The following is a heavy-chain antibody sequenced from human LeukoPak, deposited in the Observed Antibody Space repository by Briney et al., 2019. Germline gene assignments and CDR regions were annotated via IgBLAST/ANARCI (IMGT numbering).Heavy chain of an antibody. CDR3: ARAAYSGSYHSDY. Sequence: SETLSLTCTVSGDSISSYYWSWIRQPPGKGLEWIGYIYYSGSTNYNPSLKSRVTISVDTSKNQFSLKLSSVTAADTAVYYCARAAYSGSYHSDYWGQGTLVTVSS. D-gene: IGHD1-26*01. CDR1: GDSISSYY. CDR2: IYYSGST. V-gene: IGHV4-59*13. J-gene: IGHJ4*02.